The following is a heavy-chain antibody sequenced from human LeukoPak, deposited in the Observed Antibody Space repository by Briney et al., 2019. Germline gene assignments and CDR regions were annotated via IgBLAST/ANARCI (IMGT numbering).Heavy chain of an antibody. Sequence: SETLSLTCTVSGGSISSSSYYWGWIRQPPGKGLEWIGSIYYSGSTYYNPSLKSRVTISVDTSKNQFSLKLSSVTAADTAVYYCARAGGANNWFDPWGQGTLVTVSS. CDR1: GGSISSSSYY. V-gene: IGHV4-39*07. CDR3: ARAGGANNWFDP. CDR2: IYYSGST. D-gene: IGHD1-26*01. J-gene: IGHJ5*02.